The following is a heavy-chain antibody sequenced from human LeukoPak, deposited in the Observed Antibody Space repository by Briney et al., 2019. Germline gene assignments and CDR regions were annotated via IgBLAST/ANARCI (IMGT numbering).Heavy chain of an antibody. J-gene: IGHJ4*02. D-gene: IGHD3-3*01. CDR3: ARGDLRSGYYV. CDR1: GGSFSGYY. Sequence: PSETLSLTCAGYGGSFSGYYWSWIRQPPVKGLEWIGEINHSGSTKYTPSLKSRVTLSVDTSKNQFSLKLSSVTAADTAVYYCARGDLRSGYYVWGQGTLVTVSS. CDR2: INHSGST. V-gene: IGHV4-34*01.